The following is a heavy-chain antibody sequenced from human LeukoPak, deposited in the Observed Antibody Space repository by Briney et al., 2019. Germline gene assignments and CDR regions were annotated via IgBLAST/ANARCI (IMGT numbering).Heavy chain of an antibody. D-gene: IGHD6-13*01. J-gene: IGHJ3*02. Sequence: PSETLSLTCTVSGGSITSSSYYWGWIRQPPGKGLEWIGSIYYSRSTYYNPSLKSRVTISVDTSKNQFSLKLSSVTAADTAVYYCARHGGQQLAHDGFDIWGQGTMVTVSS. CDR3: ARHGGQQLAHDGFDI. CDR1: GGSITSSSYY. CDR2: IYYSRST. V-gene: IGHV4-39*01.